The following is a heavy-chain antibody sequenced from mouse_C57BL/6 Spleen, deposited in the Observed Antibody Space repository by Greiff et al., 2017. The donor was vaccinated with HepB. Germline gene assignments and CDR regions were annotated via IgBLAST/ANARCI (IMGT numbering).Heavy chain of an antibody. J-gene: IGHJ1*03. CDR2: INYDGSST. Sequence: EVKLVESEGGLVQPGSSMKLSCTASGFTFSDYYMAWVRQVPEKGLEWVANINYDGSSTYYLDSLKSRFIISRDNAKNILYLQMSSLKSEDTATYYCARGLTTVDWYFDVWGTGTTVTVSS. D-gene: IGHD1-1*01. V-gene: IGHV5-16*01. CDR3: ARGLTTVDWYFDV. CDR1: GFTFSDYY.